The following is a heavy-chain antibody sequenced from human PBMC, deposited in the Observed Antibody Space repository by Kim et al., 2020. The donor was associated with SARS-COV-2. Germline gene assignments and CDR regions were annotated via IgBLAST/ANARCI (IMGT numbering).Heavy chain of an antibody. V-gene: IGHV3-74*01. D-gene: IGHD2-21*01. Sequence: RTNHADAVRGRFTLSRDNDKNTLDLQMNALRAEDTAVYYCARERGGENEDSWGQGTLVTVSS. J-gene: IGHJ4*02. CDR2: RT. CDR3: ARERGGENEDS.